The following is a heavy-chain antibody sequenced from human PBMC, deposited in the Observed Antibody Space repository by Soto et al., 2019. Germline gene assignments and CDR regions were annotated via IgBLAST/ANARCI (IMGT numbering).Heavy chain of an antibody. CDR3: ARENFGGYSEFDY. Sequence: EVQLVESGGGLVKPGGSLRLSCAASGFTFNSYSMNWVRQAPGKGLEWVSSISSSSSYIYYADSVKGRFTISRDNAENSLYLQMNSLRVEDMAVYYCARENFGGYSEFDYWGQGTLVTVSS. CDR1: GFTFNSYS. CDR2: ISSSSSYI. D-gene: IGHD3-22*01. J-gene: IGHJ4*02. V-gene: IGHV3-21*01.